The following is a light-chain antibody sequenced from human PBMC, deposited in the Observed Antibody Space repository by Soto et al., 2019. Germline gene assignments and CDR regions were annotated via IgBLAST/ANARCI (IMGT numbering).Light chain of an antibody. V-gene: IGKV3-20*01. J-gene: IGKJ1*01. CDR1: QSVRSSY. Sequence: EIVLTQSPGTLSLSPGERATLSCRASQSVRSSYLAWYQQKPGQAPRLLIYGASSRATGLPDKFSGSGSGTDFTLTIIRLEPEDFAVYYCQQYGSSPWTFGQGTKVEIK. CDR3: QQYGSSPWT. CDR2: GAS.